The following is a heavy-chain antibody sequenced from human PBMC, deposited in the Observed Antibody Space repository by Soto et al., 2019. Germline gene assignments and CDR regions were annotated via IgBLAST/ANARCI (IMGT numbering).Heavy chain of an antibody. CDR3: ARGRRYFDY. Sequence: QVQLQQWGAGLLKPSETLSLTCAVYGGSFSGYFWTWVRQPPGKGLEWIGEINHSSTTNYNPSLKSQVTISVDTSENQFSMKLSSVTAADTAVYYCARGRRYFDYWGQGTLVTVSS. CDR1: GGSFSGYF. CDR2: INHSSTT. V-gene: IGHV4-34*01. J-gene: IGHJ4*02.